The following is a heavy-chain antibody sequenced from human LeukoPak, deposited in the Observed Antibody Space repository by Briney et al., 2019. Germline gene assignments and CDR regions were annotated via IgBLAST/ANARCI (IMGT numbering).Heavy chain of an antibody. J-gene: IGHJ4*02. CDR1: GYSFTSYW. CDR2: IYPGDSDT. V-gene: IGHV5-51*01. Sequence: GESLKISCKGSGYSFTSYWIGWVRQMPGKGLEWMGIIYPGDSDTRYSPSFQGQVTISADKSISTAYLQWSSLKASDTAMYYCARRGRHPHSSNYYLDYWGQGTLVTVSS. CDR3: ARRGRHPHSSNYYLDY. D-gene: IGHD6-13*01.